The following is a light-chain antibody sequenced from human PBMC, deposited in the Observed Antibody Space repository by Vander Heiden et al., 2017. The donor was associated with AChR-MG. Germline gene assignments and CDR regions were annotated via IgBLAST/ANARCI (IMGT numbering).Light chain of an antibody. CDR1: QGVSSNS. CDR2: GAS. V-gene: IGKV3-20*01. CDR3: QQYSSSYT. J-gene: IGKJ2*01. Sequence: ELVLTQSPGTLSSSPGERATLSCRASQGVSSNSLAWYQQKPGQAPRLLTYGASARATGIPDRFSGSGSGTDFTLTISRLEPEDFAVYYCQQYSSSYTFGQGTKLEI.